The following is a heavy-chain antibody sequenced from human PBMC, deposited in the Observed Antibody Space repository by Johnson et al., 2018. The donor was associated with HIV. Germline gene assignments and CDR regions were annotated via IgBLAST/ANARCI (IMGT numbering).Heavy chain of an antibody. Sequence: WVRQAPGKGLEWVSVIYSGGSTYYADSVKGRFTISRDNSKNTRYLQMNSLRAEDTAVYYCARDVKVCAFDIWGQGTAVTVSS. CDR3: ARDVKVCAFDI. CDR2: IYSGGST. J-gene: IGHJ3*02. D-gene: IGHD3-16*01. V-gene: IGHV3-66*01.